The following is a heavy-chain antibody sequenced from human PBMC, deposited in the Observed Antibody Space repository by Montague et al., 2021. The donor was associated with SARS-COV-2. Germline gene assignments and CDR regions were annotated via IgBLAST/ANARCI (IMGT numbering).Heavy chain of an antibody. J-gene: IGHJ4*02. CDR3: ARDPRYSLSWSFDY. CDR2: TYHRSKWNY. V-gene: IGHV6-1*01. D-gene: IGHD6-13*01. Sequence: CAISGDSDAINTVTWKSDRHSPSRRSHRQGGTYHRSKWNYDYAVSVKSRMTISPDTSKNQFSLQLSSVTPEDRAVYYCARDPRYSLSWSFDYWGQGTLVTVSS. CDR1: GDSDAINTVT.